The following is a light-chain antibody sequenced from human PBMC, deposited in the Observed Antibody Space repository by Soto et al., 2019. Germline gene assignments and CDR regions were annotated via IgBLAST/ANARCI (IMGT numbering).Light chain of an antibody. Sequence: DIQMTQSPSSLSASIGDRVTITCRASQSISVYLHWYQQKPGKAPNLLIHGASNLQSGVPSRFSGSGSGTDFTLTISSLHPEDFATYYCQQTDSTPQNFGGGTKVDTK. CDR3: QQTDSTPQN. J-gene: IGKJ4*01. CDR1: QSISVY. V-gene: IGKV1-39*01. CDR2: GAS.